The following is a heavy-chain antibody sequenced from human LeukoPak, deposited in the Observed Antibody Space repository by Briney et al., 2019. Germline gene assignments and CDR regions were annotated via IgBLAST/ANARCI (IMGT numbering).Heavy chain of an antibody. D-gene: IGHD5-18*01. V-gene: IGHV4-59*01. Sequence: PSETLSLTCTVSGGSISTYYWSWIRQPPGKGLEWLAHVDYRGSTTYNPSLRSRVTISVDTSRNQFSLKLSSVTAADTAVYYCARSRSGYSYDHAAFEIWGQGTMVTVSS. CDR3: ARSRSGYSYDHAAFEI. CDR1: GGSISTYY. CDR2: VDYRGST. J-gene: IGHJ3*02.